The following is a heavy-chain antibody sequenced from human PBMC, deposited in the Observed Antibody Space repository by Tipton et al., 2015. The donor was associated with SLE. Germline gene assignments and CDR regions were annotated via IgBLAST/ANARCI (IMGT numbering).Heavy chain of an antibody. J-gene: IGHJ4*02. Sequence: GLVKPSETLSLTCAVYGGSFSGYYWSWIRQPPGMGLEWIGEINDSGSTNYNPSLKSRVTISVDTSKNQFSLKLNSVTAADTAVYYCATLDASGSYPFDYWGQGTRVTVSS. CDR1: GGSFSGYY. CDR2: INDSGST. CDR3: ATLDASGSYPFDY. D-gene: IGHD3-10*01. V-gene: IGHV4-34*01.